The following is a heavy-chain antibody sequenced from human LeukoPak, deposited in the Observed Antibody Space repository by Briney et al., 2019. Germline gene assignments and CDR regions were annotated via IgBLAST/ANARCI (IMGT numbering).Heavy chain of an antibody. CDR3: ARTDGGWYGY. J-gene: IGHJ4*02. Sequence: GGSLRLSCAASGFTFSNYAMTWVRQAPRKGLEWVSTISGSDGSTYYADSVKGRFTISRDNSKNTLYLQMNSLRAEDTAVYYCARTDGGWYGYWGQGTLVTVSS. V-gene: IGHV3-23*01. CDR2: ISGSDGST. D-gene: IGHD6-19*01. CDR1: GFTFSNYA.